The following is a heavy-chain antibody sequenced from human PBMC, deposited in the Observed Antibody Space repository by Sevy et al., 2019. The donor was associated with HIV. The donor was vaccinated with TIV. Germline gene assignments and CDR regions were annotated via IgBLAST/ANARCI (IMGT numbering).Heavy chain of an antibody. V-gene: IGHV4-59*01. J-gene: IGHJ1*01. CDR2: IYYSGST. Sequence: SDTLSLTCTVSGGSISSYYWSWIRQPPGKGLEWIGYIYYSGSTNYNPSLKSRVTISVDTSKNQFSLKLSSVTAADTAVYYCARGGDYSYFQHWARAPWSPSPQ. CDR3: ARGGDYSYFQH. CDR1: GGSISSYY. D-gene: IGHD5-12*01.